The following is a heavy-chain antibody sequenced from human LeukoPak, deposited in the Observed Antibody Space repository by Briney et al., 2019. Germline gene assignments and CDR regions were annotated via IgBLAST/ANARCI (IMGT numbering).Heavy chain of an antibody. D-gene: IGHD4-11*01. CDR3: ARDGITVTTEDYYYYGMDV. CDR2: IYYSGST. CDR1: GGSISSGGYY. Sequence: SETLSLTCTVSGGSISSGGYYWSWIRQHPGKGLEWIGYIYYSGSTYYNPSLKSRVTISVDTSKNQFSLKLSSATAADTAVYYCARDGITVTTEDYYYYGMDVWGQGTTVTASS. J-gene: IGHJ6*02. V-gene: IGHV4-31*03.